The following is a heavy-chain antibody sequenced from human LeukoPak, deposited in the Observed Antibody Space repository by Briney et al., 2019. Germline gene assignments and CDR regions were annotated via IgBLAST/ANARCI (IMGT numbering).Heavy chain of an antibody. D-gene: IGHD3-22*01. CDR2: ISGSGGST. J-gene: IGHJ6*02. CDR3: AKGPGSSGPTGAYYYYYGMDV. Sequence: PGASLRLSCAASGFTFSSYAISSVRQAPGKGLEWVSAISGSGGSTYYADSVKGRFTISRDNSKNTLYLQMNSLRAEDTAVYYCAKGPGSSGPTGAYYYYYGMDVWGQGTTVTVSS. CDR1: GFTFSSYA. V-gene: IGHV3-23*01.